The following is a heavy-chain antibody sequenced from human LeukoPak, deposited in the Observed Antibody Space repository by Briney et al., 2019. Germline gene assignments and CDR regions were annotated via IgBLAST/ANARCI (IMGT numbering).Heavy chain of an antibody. CDR2: FYYTGST. D-gene: IGHD1-26*01. J-gene: IGHJ3*02. Sequence: SETLSLTCTVSRGSISSNGYYWGWIRRPPGKGLEWIGSFYYTGSTFYSPSLESRATISVDTSKNQFSLKLSSVTAADTAVYYCARRSGTYHAFDIWGQGTMVTVSS. V-gene: IGHV4-39*01. CDR3: ARRSGTYHAFDI. CDR1: RGSISSNGYY.